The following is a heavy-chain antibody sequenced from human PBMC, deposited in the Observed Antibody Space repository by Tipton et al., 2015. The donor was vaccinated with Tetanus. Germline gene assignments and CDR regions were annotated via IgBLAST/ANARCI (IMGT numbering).Heavy chain of an antibody. J-gene: IGHJ4*02. CDR3: AKDRYDSSGYYYLWDY. Sequence: SLRLSCEASGFTFNTYAMNWVRQAPGKGLEWVASITSRGDATYYSDSVKGRFIISRDNSKNTLYLQMNSLRAEDTAVYYCAKDRYDSSGYYYLWDYWGQGTLVTVSA. V-gene: IGHV3-23*01. D-gene: IGHD3-22*01. CDR2: ITSRGDAT. CDR1: GFTFNTYA.